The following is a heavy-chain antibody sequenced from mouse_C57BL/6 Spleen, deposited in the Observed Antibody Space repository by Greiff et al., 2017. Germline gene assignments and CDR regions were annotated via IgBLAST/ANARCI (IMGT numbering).Heavy chain of an antibody. CDR3: ARPIYGNYCFDY. CDR2: IDPSDSET. CDR1: GYTFTSYW. V-gene: IGHV1-52*01. D-gene: IGHD2-1*01. J-gene: IGHJ2*01. Sequence: VKLQQPGAELVRPGSSVKLSCKASGYTFTSYWMHWVKQRPIQGLEWIGNIDPSDSETHYNQKFKDKATLTVDKSSSTAYMQLSSLTSEDSAVYYCARPIYGNYCFDYWGQGTTLTVSS.